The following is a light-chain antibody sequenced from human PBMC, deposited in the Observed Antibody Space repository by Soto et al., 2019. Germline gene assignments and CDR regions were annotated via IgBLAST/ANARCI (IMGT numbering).Light chain of an antibody. CDR3: QQYYSTPRT. J-gene: IGKJ2*01. Sequence: DIVMTQSPDSLAVSLGERATINCKSSQSVIHTSNNKSYLAWYQQKPGQTPELLLYWASARESGVTDRFIGSGSGTDFTLTISSLQAEDMAVYYCQQYYSTPRTFGQGTKVEIK. CDR1: QSVIHTSNNKSY. CDR2: WAS. V-gene: IGKV4-1*01.